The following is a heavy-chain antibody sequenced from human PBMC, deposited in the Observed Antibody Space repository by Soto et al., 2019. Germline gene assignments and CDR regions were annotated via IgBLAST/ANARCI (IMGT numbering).Heavy chain of an antibody. CDR1: VCTFSDYY. CDR2: ITSSGSTI. CDR3: ARENEKWVAADN. D-gene: IGHD6-19*01. J-gene: IGHJ4*02. Sequence: GGSLRLSCASSVCTFSDYYMSWIRQAPGKWLEWVSYITSSGSTIYYADSVKGRFTISRDNAKNSLYLQMNSLRAEDTAVYYCARENEKWVAADNLGQATLVLVS. V-gene: IGHV3-11*01.